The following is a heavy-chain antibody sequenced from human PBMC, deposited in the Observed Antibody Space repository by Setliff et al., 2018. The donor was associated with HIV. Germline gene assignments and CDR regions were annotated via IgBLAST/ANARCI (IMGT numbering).Heavy chain of an antibody. D-gene: IGHD3-22*01. J-gene: IGHJ5*01. CDR2: IYYSGST. Sequence: SETLSLTCTVSGGSISSYYWSWIRQPPGKGLVWIGYIYYSGSTNYNPSLRSRVTISVDTSRNRFFLKLTSVTAADTAAYFCARTRYFYDSSDRYWVIDSWGQGTLVTVSS. CDR1: GGSISSYY. CDR3: ARTRYFYDSSDRYWVIDS. V-gene: IGHV4-59*01.